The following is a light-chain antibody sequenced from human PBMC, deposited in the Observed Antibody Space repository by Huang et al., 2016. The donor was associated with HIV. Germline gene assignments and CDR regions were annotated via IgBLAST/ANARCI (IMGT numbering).Light chain of an antibody. CDR1: QAIDKY. CDR2: GAS. CDR3: QQSYRTPRT. Sequence: DIQMTQFPTSLSASVEDRVTITCRAGQAIDKYLNWYQQKSGRAPRLLIYGASKLQSGLPSRFSGRASGTHFSLTINSLQPDDSAIYYCQQSYRTPRTFGQGTNLEI. V-gene: IGKV1-39*01. J-gene: IGKJ2*01.